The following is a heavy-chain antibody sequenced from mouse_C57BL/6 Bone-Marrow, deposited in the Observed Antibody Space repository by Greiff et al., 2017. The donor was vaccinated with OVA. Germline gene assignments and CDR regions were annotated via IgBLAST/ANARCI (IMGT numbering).Heavy chain of an antibody. CDR3: ARQYYGSSFYFDY. Sequence: EVKVVESGGGLVQPGGSLKLSCAASGFTFSDYYMYWVRQTPEKRLEWVAYISNGGGSTYYPDTVKGRFTISRDKAKNTLYLQMSRLKSEDTAMYYCARQYYGSSFYFDYWGQGTTLTVSS. CDR2: ISNGGGST. CDR1: GFTFSDYY. J-gene: IGHJ2*01. V-gene: IGHV5-12*01. D-gene: IGHD1-1*01.